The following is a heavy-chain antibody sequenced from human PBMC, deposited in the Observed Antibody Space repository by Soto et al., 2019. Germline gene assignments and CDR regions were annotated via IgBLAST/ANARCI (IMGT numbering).Heavy chain of an antibody. CDR2: IDGGGST. Sequence: EVQLVESGGGLIQPGGSLRLSCAASGFTVSNNYVSWVRQAPGKGLEWVSVIDGGGSTYYADSVKGRFTISRDNSKNTVYLQMNSLRAEDTAVYHCARTPSNDYWDQGTLVTVSS. CDR3: ARTPSNDY. J-gene: IGHJ4*02. V-gene: IGHV3-53*01. CDR1: GFTVSNNY.